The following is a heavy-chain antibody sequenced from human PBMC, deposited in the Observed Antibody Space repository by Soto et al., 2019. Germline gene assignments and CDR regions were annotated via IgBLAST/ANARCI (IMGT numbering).Heavy chain of an antibody. D-gene: IGHD2-15*01. CDR1: GFTFSSYA. V-gene: IGHV3-23*01. CDR2: ISGGGGTT. Sequence: EVHLLESGGGLVQPGGSLRLSCAASGFTFSSYAINWVRQAPGKGLEWVSAISGGGGTTYYADSVKGRSTISRDNSKNTVYLQMNSLRAEDTAVYYCATPYLLYAFDLWGQGTMVTVSS. CDR3: ATPYLLYAFDL. J-gene: IGHJ3*01.